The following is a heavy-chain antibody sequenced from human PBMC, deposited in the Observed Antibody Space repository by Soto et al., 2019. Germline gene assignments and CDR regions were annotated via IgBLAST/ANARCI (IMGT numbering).Heavy chain of an antibody. Sequence: GASVKVSCKASGYTFTSYDTNWVRQATGQGLEWMGWMNPNSGNTGYAQKFQGRVTMTRNTSISTAYMELSSLRSEDTAVYYCARGEELPPYYYYMDVWGKGTTVTVSS. CDR2: MNPNSGNT. D-gene: IGHD1-7*01. CDR1: GYTFTSYD. J-gene: IGHJ6*03. V-gene: IGHV1-8*01. CDR3: ARGEELPPYYYYMDV.